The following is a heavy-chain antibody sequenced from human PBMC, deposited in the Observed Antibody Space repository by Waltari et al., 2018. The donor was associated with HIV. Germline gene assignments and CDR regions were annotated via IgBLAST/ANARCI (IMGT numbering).Heavy chain of an antibody. CDR1: GFTFRTSE. V-gene: IGHV3-48*03. J-gene: IGHJ4*02. CDR3: ARDGSSYYGLDY. Sequence: EVQVLESGGGLVQPGGSLSLSCAASGFTFRTSEMNWVRQAPGKGLEWVSYISSSGSTIYYADSVKGRFTISRDNAKNSLYLQMNSLRAEDTAVYFCARDGSSYYGLDYWGRGTLVTVSS. D-gene: IGHD1-26*01. CDR2: ISSSGSTI.